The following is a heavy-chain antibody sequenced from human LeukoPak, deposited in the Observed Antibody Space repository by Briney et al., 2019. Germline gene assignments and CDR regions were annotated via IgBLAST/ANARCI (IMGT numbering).Heavy chain of an antibody. CDR3: TTMYYYDSSGDN. V-gene: IGHV3-15*01. CDR2: IKTKSDGGTT. J-gene: IGHJ4*02. CDR1: GFTFTNVW. Sequence: EPGGSLRLSCAASGFTFTNVWMIWVRQAPGKGLEWVGLIKTKSDGGTTDYAAPVKGRFTISRDDSKNTLYLQMNSLKTEDTAVYYCTTMYYYDSSGDNWGQGTLVTVSS. D-gene: IGHD3-22*01.